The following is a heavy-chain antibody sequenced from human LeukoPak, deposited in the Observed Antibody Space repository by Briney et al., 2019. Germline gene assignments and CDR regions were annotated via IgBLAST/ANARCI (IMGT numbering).Heavy chain of an antibody. D-gene: IGHD1-26*01. V-gene: IGHV4-59*08. CDR3: AKYGGSPANYFDY. CDR1: GDSISAYY. CDR2: IHYTGSI. Sequence: SETLSLTCTVSGDSISAYYWSWVRQPPGKGLEWIAYIHYTGSINYNPSLKSRVTISMDTSKSQFSLHVNPVTAADTAVYYCAKYGGSPANYFDYWGRGTLVTVSS. J-gene: IGHJ4*02.